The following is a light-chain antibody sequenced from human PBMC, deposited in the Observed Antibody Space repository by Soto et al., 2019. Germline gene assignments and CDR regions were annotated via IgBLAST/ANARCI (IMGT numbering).Light chain of an antibody. J-gene: IGLJ1*01. Sequence: QSVLTQPASVSGSPGQSITTSCTGTSSDVGGYNYVSWYQQHPGKAPKLMIYEVSNRPLGVSNRFSGSKSGNTASLTISGLQAEDEADYYCTSYTSSSTLDVFGTGTKVTVL. CDR1: SSDVGGYNY. V-gene: IGLV2-14*01. CDR2: EVS. CDR3: TSYTSSSTLDV.